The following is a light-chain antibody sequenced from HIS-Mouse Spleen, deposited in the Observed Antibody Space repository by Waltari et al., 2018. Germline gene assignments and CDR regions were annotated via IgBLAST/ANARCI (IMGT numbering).Light chain of an antibody. J-gene: IGLJ2*01. Sequence: QSALTQPAPVSGSPGQSITISCTGTSIDVGGYNYVSWYQQHPGKAPKLMIYDVSNRPSGVSNRFSGSKSGNTASLTISGLQAEDEADYYCSSYTSSSFNVVFGGGTKLTVL. CDR3: SSYTSSSFNVV. V-gene: IGLV2-14*03. CDR1: SIDVGGYNY. CDR2: DVS.